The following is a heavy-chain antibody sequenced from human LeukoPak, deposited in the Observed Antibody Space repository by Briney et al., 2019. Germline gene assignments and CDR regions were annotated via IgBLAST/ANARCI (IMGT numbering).Heavy chain of an antibody. CDR1: GGTFTSYA. CDR2: IIPISVTT. CDR3: ARKLRLGGNWLDP. V-gene: IGHV1-69*13. J-gene: IGHJ5*02. Sequence: SVKVSCKTSGGTFTSYAITWVRQAPGQGLEWMGKIIPISVTTIYAQKFQGRVTFTADESTSTAYMELSGLRSEDTALYYCARKLRLGGNWLDPWGQGTLVTVSS. D-gene: IGHD1-26*01.